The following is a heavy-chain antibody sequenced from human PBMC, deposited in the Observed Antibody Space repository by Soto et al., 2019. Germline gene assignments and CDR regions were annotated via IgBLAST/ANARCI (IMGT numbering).Heavy chain of an antibody. Sequence: PGGSLRLSCAASGFTFRSYGMNWVRQAPGKGLEWVSYIGIGSSTKYYADSVKGRFTISRDNAKNSLYLQMNSLRAEDTAVYYCARDQLYFNDISGRPLNAFDVRAQRTTVTGSS. V-gene: IGHV3-48*01. J-gene: IGHJ3*01. CDR3: ARDQLYFNDISGRPLNAFDV. D-gene: IGHD3-22*01. CDR1: GFTFRSYG. CDR2: IGIGSSTK.